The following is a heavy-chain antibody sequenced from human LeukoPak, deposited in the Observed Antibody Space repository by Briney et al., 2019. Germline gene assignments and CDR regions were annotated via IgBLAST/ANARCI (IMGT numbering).Heavy chain of an antibody. J-gene: IGHJ4*02. CDR2: IYYSGSA. Sequence: KPSETLSLTCTVSGGSISSYYWSWIRQPPGKGLEWIGYIYYSGSANYNPSLKSRVTISVDTSKNQFSLKLSSVTAADTAVYYCARGRGELWTESYYFDYWGQGTLVTVSS. CDR1: GGSISSYY. V-gene: IGHV4-59*01. D-gene: IGHD3-16*01. CDR3: ARGRGELWTESYYFDY.